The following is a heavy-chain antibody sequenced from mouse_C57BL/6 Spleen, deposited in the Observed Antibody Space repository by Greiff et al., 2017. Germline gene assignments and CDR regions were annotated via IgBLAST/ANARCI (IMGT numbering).Heavy chain of an antibody. Sequence: QVQLQQPGAELVRPGSSVKLSCKASGYTFTSYWMHWVKQRPIQGLEWIGNIDPSDSETDYNQKFKDKATLTVDKSSSTAYMQLSSLTSEGSAVYYCAKIAYYYGSYWYFDVWGTGTTVTVSS. CDR1: GYTFTSYW. CDR3: AKIAYYYGSYWYFDV. D-gene: IGHD1-1*01. V-gene: IGHV1-52*01. J-gene: IGHJ1*03. CDR2: IDPSDSET.